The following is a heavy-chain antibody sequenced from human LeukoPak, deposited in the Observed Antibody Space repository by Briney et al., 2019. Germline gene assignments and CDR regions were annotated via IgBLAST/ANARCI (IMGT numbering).Heavy chain of an antibody. CDR2: INPNSGGT. CDR3: ARDLREVPYYYYYYGMDV. CDR1: GYTFTGYY. V-gene: IGHV1-2*02. J-gene: IGHJ6*02. Sequence: ASAKVSCKASGYTFTGYYMHWVRQAPGQGLEWMGWINPNSGGTNYAQKFQGRVTMTRDTSISTAYMEPSRLRPDDTAVYYCARDLREVPYYYYYYGMDVWGQGTTVTVSS.